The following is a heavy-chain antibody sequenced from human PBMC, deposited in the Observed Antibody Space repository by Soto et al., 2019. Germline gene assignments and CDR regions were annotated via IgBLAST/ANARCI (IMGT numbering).Heavy chain of an antibody. Sequence: EVQLLESGGGLVQPGGSLRLSCAASGFTFSSYAMSWVRQAPGKGLEWVSAISGSGGSTYYADSLKGRFTISRDNSKNTLFPEMNSLRAEDTAVYYCAKDFYDSSGGFDYWGQGTLVTVSS. CDR1: GFTFSSYA. CDR3: AKDFYDSSGGFDY. CDR2: ISGSGGST. V-gene: IGHV3-23*01. D-gene: IGHD3-22*01. J-gene: IGHJ4*02.